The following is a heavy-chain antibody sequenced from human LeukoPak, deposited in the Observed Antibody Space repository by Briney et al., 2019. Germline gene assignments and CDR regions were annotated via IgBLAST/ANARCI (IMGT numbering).Heavy chain of an antibody. CDR3: ASDGQGAAGDQ. J-gene: IGHJ4*02. Sequence: GGSQRLLCAVSGFTFSDYYLSWIRQAPDKGLEWLSYISSDSVYTNYADSVKGRFTISRDNAKNSLYLQMNSLRAEDTAVYYCASDGQGAAGDQWGQGTLVAVSS. CDR1: GFTFSDYY. CDR2: ISSDSVYT. D-gene: IGHD6-13*01. V-gene: IGHV3-11*06.